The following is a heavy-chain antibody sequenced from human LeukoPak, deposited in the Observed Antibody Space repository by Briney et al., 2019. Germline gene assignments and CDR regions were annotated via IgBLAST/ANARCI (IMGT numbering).Heavy chain of an antibody. D-gene: IGHD6-13*01. CDR3: ARATSSFGWYFDL. CDR2: IYSGGST. CDR1: GFTFSSYS. Sequence: GGSLRLSCAASGFTFSSYSMNWVRQAPGKGLEWVSVIYSGGSTYYADSVKGRFTISRDNSKNTLYLQMNSLRAEDTAVYYCARATSSFGWYFDLWGRGTLVTVSS. V-gene: IGHV3-53*01. J-gene: IGHJ2*01.